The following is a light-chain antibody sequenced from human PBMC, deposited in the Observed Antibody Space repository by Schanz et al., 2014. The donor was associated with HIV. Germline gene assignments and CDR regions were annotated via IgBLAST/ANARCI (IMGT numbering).Light chain of an antibody. CDR2: EVT. J-gene: IGLJ1*01. CDR3: FSSVGSDILYV. CDR1: SNDVGTTNR. V-gene: IGLV2-23*02. Sequence: QSALTQPPSVSGSPGQSVTISCTGTSNDVGTTNRVSWYQQHPDKAPKLMIYEVTRRPPGVSSRFSGSKSGNTASLTISGLQSEDEADYYCFSSVGSDILYVFGTGTKLTVL.